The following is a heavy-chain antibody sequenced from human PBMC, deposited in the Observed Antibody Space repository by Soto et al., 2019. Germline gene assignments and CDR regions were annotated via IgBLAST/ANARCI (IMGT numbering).Heavy chain of an antibody. J-gene: IGHJ5*02. D-gene: IGHD1-1*01. CDR2: IYYSGST. Sequence: PSETLSLTCTVSGGSISSGGYYWSWIRQHPGKGLEWIGYIYYSGSTYXNPSLKSRVXISVDTXKNQFSLKLSSVTAADTAVYYXGRVRVPPGTPWFDHWGQGTLVTVSS. CDR3: GRVRVPPGTPWFDH. CDR1: GGSISSGGYY. V-gene: IGHV4-31*03.